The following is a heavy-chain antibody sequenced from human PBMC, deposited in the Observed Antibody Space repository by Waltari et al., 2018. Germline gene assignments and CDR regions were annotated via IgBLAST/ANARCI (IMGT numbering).Heavy chain of an antibody. CDR2: ISGSGGST. J-gene: IGHJ4*02. V-gene: IGHV3-23*01. CDR1: GFTFSSYA. D-gene: IGHD1-26*01. CDR3: APHRRATIFYFDY. Sequence: EVQLLESGGGLVQPGGSLRLSCAASGFTFSSYAMSWVRQAPGKGLEWVSAISGSGGSTYYADSVKGRFTISRDNSKNTLYLQMNSLRAEDTAVYYCAPHRRATIFYFDYWGQGTLVTVSS.